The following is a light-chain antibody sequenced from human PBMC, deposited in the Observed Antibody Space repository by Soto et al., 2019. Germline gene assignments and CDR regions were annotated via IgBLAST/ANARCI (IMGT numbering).Light chain of an antibody. CDR3: QQYDNWPRT. CDR1: QSVSNN. V-gene: IGKV3-15*01. Sequence: EIVMTQSPATLSVSPGERATLSCRASQSVSNNLAWYQQKPDQAPRLLLYGASTRASGIPARFSGSGSGTQFTLTITSLQSEDFAVYYCQQYDNWPRTFGQGTKVEIK. CDR2: GAS. J-gene: IGKJ1*01.